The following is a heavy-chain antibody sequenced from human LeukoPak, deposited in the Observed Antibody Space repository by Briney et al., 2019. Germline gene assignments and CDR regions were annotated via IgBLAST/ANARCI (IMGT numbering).Heavy chain of an antibody. CDR2: MRGNGET. CDR1: GLSFSRFA. CDR3: ARASWVSSTDAVR. J-gene: IGHJ4*02. D-gene: IGHD2-8*01. Sequence: GGSLRLSCAASGLSFSRFAMSWVRQGPARGLEGVSSMRGNGETFYADSVKGRFTLSSVSSRNTVYFQLNNLRVEHTAIYYCARASWVSSTDAVRWGQGTLVTVS. V-gene: IGHV3-23*01.